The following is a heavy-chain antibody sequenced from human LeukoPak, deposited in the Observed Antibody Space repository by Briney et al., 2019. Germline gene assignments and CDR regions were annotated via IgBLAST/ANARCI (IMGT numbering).Heavy chain of an antibody. Sequence: GGPLRLSCAASGCIFSDYTTNGLRKAPGKRLEWVSSFNSACTYINNADSVKARFTSSRDNAKNSLYLQMNSLRGEDTAVYYCARTWPSSAIKGYSDYWGQGTLVTVS. J-gene: IGHJ4*02. D-gene: IGHD3-22*01. CDR2: FNSACTYI. CDR1: GCIFSDYT. V-gene: IGHV3-21*01. CDR3: ARTWPSSAIKGYSDY.